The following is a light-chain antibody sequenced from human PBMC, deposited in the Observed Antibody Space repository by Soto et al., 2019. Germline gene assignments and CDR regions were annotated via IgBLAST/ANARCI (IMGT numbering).Light chain of an antibody. V-gene: IGKV1-33*01. J-gene: IGKJ4*01. CDR2: DAS. Sequence: DIQMTQSPSSLSASVGDRVTITCQASQDIGNYLNWYQQKPGKAPKLLIYDASNLETGVPSRFSGSVSGTDFTFTISGLQPEDTATYYCQQYENPLLTFGGGTNVEIK. CDR3: QQYENPLLT. CDR1: QDIGNY.